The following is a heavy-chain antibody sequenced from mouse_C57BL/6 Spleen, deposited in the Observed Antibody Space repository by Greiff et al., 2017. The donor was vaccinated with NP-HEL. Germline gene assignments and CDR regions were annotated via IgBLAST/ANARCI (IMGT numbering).Heavy chain of an antibody. J-gene: IGHJ2*01. CDR1: GYSFTGYY. D-gene: IGHD3-3*01. CDR2: INPSTGGT. Sequence: VQLQQSGPELVKPGASVKISCKASGYSFTGYYMNWVKQSPEKSLEWIGEINPSTGGTTYNQKFKAKATLTVDKSSRTAYMQLKSLTSEDSAVYYCARSRGDYWGQGTTLTVSS. CDR3: ARSRGDY. V-gene: IGHV1-42*01.